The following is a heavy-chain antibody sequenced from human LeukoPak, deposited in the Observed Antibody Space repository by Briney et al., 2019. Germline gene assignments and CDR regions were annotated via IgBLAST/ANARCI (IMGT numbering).Heavy chain of an antibody. CDR1: GYTFTGYY. J-gene: IGHJ5*02. Sequence: ASVKVSCKASGYTFTGYYIHWIRQAPGQGLEWMGWINPNSGDTSYARKFQGRVTMTRDTSITTAYMELSSLRSDDTALYYCARDVPHHSGSASVSSWFDPWGQGTLVTVSS. CDR2: INPNSGDT. CDR3: ARDVPHHSGSASVSSWFDP. D-gene: IGHD1-26*01. V-gene: IGHV1-2*02.